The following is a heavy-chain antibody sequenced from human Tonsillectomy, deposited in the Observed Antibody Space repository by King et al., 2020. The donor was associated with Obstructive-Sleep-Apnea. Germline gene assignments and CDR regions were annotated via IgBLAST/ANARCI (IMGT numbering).Heavy chain of an antibody. CDR2: ISGSGGST. J-gene: IGHJ4*02. D-gene: IGHD3-22*01. CDR3: AKDRAPTDYYDSSGYDY. V-gene: IGHV3-23*04. Sequence: VQLVESGGGLVQPGGSLRLSCAASGFTFSSYAMSWVRQAPGKGLEWVSAISGSGGSTYYADSVKGRFTISRDNSKNTLYLQMNSLRDEDTAVYYCAKDRAPTDYYDSSGYDYWGQGTLVTVSS. CDR1: GFTFSSYA.